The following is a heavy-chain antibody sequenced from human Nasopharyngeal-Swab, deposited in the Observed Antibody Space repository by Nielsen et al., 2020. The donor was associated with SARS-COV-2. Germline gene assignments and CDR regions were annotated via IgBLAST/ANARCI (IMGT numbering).Heavy chain of an antibody. J-gene: IGHJ4*02. CDR2: ISSSSSTI. V-gene: IGHV3-48*02. D-gene: IGHD6-13*01. CDR1: GFPFSSYS. CDR3: ASLYSSSYDY. Sequence: SCAASGFPFSSYSMNWVRQAPGKGLEWGSYISSSSSTIYYADSVKGRFTISRDNAKNSLYLQMNSLRDEDTAVYYCASLYSSSYDYWGQGTLVTVSS.